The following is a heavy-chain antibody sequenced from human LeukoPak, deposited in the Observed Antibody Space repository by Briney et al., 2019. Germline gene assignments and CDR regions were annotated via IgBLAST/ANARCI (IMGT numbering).Heavy chain of an antibody. V-gene: IGHV1-69*13. CDR3: ARDLLTATVTNFAFDV. CDR1: GGTFSSYA. CDR2: IIPIFGTA. J-gene: IGHJ3*01. D-gene: IGHD4-17*01. Sequence: SVKVSCKASGGTFSSYAISWVRQAPGQGLEWMGGIIPIFGTANYAQKFQGRVTITADESTSTAYMELSSLRSEDTAVYYCARDLLTATVTNFAFDVWGQGTMVTVSS.